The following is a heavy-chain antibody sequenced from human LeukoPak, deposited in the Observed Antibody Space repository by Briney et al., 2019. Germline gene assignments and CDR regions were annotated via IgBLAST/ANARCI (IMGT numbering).Heavy chain of an antibody. CDR3: AGERGEEYSSGWYKTNFFDN. CDR1: GGSISSYY. D-gene: IGHD6-19*01. J-gene: IGHJ4*02. Sequence: SETLSLTCTVSGGSISSYYWSWIRQPPGKGLGWIGYIYYSGSTNYNPSLKSRVTISVDTSKNQFSLKLTSVTGADTAVYYCAGERGEEYSSGWYKTNFFDNWGQGIRVTVSS. V-gene: IGHV4-59*12. CDR2: IYYSGST.